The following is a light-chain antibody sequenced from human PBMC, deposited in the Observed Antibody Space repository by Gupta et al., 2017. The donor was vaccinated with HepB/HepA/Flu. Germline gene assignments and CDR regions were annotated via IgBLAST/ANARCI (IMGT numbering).Light chain of an antibody. CDR1: QDISNH. V-gene: IGKV1-33*01. J-gene: IGKJ3*01. CDR2: DAS. Sequence: DLQMTQSPSSLSASIGDRVTITCQASQDISNHLNWYQQKPRKAPKLLIFDASNLETGVPSRLSGSGSGTDFTFTISSLQPDDIATYYCQQYESVPITFGPGTKVDIK. CDR3: QQYESVPIT.